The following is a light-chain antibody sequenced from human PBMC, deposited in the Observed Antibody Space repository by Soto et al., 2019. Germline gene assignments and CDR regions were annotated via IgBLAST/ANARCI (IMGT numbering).Light chain of an antibody. CDR2: AAS. V-gene: IGKV1-39*01. CDR1: QSISSY. J-gene: IGKJ1*01. Sequence: DIQMTQSPSSLSASVGDRVTITCRASQSISSYLNWYQQKPGKAPKLLIYAASSLQSGVPSRFSGSGSGTDFTLTISSLQPEDFATYYCQQSYSTPWWFGQGTKVDSK. CDR3: QQSYSTPWW.